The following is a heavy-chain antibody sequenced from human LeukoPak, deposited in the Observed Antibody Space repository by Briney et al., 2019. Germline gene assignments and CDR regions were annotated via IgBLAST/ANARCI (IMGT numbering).Heavy chain of an antibody. D-gene: IGHD2-21*02. CDR3: AKEGPCGGDCYFVKYFQH. CDR2: ISYDGSNK. Sequence: PGRSLRLSCSASGFTFSSYGMHWVRQAPGKGLEWVAVISYDGSNKYYADSVKGRFTISRDNSKNTLYLQMNSLRAEDTAVYYCAKEGPCGGDCYFVKYFQHWGQGTLVTVSS. V-gene: IGHV3-30*18. J-gene: IGHJ1*01. CDR1: GFTFSSYG.